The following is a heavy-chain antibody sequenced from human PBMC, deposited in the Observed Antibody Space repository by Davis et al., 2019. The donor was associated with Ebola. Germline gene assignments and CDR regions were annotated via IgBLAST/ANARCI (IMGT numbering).Heavy chain of an antibody. J-gene: IGHJ4*02. Sequence: PGGSLRLSCAASGFSFSSHAMTWVRQAPGKGLEWVSFILPSGGTTFSADSVKGRFTISRDNAKNTLYLQMNNLRAEDTAVYFCVRLAGPNWGQGTLVAVSS. CDR3: VRLAGPN. CDR1: GFSFSSHA. D-gene: IGHD3-22*01. V-gene: IGHV3-23*01. CDR2: ILPSGGTT.